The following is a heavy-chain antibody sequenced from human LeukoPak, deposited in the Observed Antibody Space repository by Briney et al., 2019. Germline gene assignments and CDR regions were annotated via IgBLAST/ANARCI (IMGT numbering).Heavy chain of an antibody. CDR2: ISWNSGSI. CDR1: GFTFDDYA. Sequence: GGSLRLSCAASGFTFDDYAMHWVRQAPGKGLEWVSGISWNSGSIGYADSVKGRFTISRDNAKNSLYLQMNSLRAEDTALYYCAKDIRFSSGWDYYGMDVWGQGTTVTVSS. D-gene: IGHD6-19*01. CDR3: AKDIRFSSGWDYYGMDV. J-gene: IGHJ6*02. V-gene: IGHV3-9*01.